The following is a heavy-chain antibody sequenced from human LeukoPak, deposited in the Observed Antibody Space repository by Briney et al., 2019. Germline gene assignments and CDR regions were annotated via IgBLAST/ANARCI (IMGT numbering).Heavy chain of an antibody. V-gene: IGHV3-21*01. CDR3: ARAGPYDFWSGYGGLGSY. D-gene: IGHD3-3*01. Sequence: GGSLRLSCAASGFTFSSYSMNWVRQAPGKGLEWVSSISSSSSYIYYADSVKGRFTISRDNAKNSLYLQMNSLRAEDTAVYYCARAGPYDFWSGYGGLGSYWGQGTLVTVSS. J-gene: IGHJ4*02. CDR2: ISSSSSYI. CDR1: GFTFSSYS.